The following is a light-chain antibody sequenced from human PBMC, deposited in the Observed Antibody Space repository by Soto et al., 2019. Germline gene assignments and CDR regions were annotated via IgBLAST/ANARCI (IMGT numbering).Light chain of an antibody. CDR3: SSYTSSSTL. J-gene: IGLJ1*01. V-gene: IGLV2-14*01. CDR1: SSDVGGYNY. Sequence: SALTKPASVSGSPGQSINISCTGTSSDVGGYNYVSWYQQHPGKAPKLMIYDVSNRPSGVSNRFSGSKSGNTASLTISGLQAEDEADYYCSSYTSSSTLFGTGTKVTVL. CDR2: DVS.